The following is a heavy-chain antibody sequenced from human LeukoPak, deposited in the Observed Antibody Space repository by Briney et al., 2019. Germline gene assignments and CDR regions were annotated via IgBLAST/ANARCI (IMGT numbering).Heavy chain of an antibody. CDR3: ARGNIRATYY. V-gene: IGHV4-34*01. Sequence: SETLSLTCAVYGGSFSGYYLSWIRQPPGKGLEWIGEINHSGSTNYNPSLKSRVTISVDTSKNQFSLKLSSVTAADTAVYYCARGNIRATYYWGQGTLVTVSS. CDR2: INHSGST. D-gene: IGHD1-14*01. J-gene: IGHJ4*02. CDR1: GGSFSGYY.